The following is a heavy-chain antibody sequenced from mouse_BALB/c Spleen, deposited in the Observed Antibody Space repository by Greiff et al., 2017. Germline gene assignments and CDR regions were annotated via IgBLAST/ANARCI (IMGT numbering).Heavy chain of an antibody. J-gene: IGHJ2*01. CDR1: GFTFSSYT. Sequence: EVHLVESGGGLVKPGGSLKLSCAASGFTFSSYTMSWVRQTPEKRLEWVATISSGGSYTYYPDSVKGRFTISRDNAKNTLYLQMSSLKSEDTAMYYCTREDYWGQGTTLTVSS. CDR3: TREDY. CDR2: ISSGGSYT. V-gene: IGHV5-6-4*01.